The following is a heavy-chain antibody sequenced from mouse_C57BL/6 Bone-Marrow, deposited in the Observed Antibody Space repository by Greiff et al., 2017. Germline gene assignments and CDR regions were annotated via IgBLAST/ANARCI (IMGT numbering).Heavy chain of an antibody. V-gene: IGHV1-55*01. D-gene: IGHD4-1*01. Sequence: QVQLQQPGPELVKPGASVSMSCTASGFTFTSYWITWVKQRPGQGLEWIGVIYPGSGSTNYNEQLQSMAILTVDTSSRTAYMQLSSLTSEDSAVYYYARDWDYFDYWGQGTTLTVSS. CDR3: ARDWDYFDY. CDR1: GFTFTSYW. J-gene: IGHJ2*01. CDR2: IYPGSGST.